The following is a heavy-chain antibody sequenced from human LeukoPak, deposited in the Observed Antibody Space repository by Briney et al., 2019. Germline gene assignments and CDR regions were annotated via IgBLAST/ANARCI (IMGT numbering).Heavy chain of an antibody. CDR1: GYIFTGYY. J-gene: IGHJ4*02. V-gene: IGHV1-2*07. CDR2: INPNSGGT. D-gene: IGHD6-13*01. Sequence: GSVKVSCKASGYIFTGYYMHWVRQAPGQGLEWMGWINPNSGGTNYAHKFQGRVTMTRDTSISTAYMELSRLRSDDTAVYYCARDRPPQLVRSFDYWGQGTLVTVPS. CDR3: ARDRPPQLVRSFDY.